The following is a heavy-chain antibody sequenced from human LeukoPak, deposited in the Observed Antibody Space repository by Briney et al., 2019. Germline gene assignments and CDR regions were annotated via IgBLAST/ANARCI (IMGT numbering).Heavy chain of an antibody. V-gene: IGHV3-48*02. D-gene: IGHD3-10*01. J-gene: IGHJ4*02. CDR1: GFTLSSNN. CDR3: ARDLDGSGRAFDF. Sequence: SAGSLRLSCAASGFTLSSNNMNWVRQSPGKGLEWVAYISSSTTTINYADSVKGRFTISRENAKNSLYLQMNSLRDEDRAVYFCARDLDGSGRAFDFWGQGALVTVSS. CDR2: ISSSTTTI.